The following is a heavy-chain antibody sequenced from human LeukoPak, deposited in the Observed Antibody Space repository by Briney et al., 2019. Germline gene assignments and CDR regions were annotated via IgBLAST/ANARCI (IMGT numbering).Heavy chain of an antibody. CDR3: ARREWLEFDY. D-gene: IGHD6-19*01. Sequence: PSETLSLTCAVYGGSFSGYYWSWIRQPPGKGLEWIGEINHSGSTNYNPSLKSRVTISVDTSKNQFFLKLSSVTAADTAVYYCARREWLEFDYWGQGTLVTVSS. J-gene: IGHJ4*02. CDR1: GGSFSGYY. CDR2: INHSGST. V-gene: IGHV4-34*01.